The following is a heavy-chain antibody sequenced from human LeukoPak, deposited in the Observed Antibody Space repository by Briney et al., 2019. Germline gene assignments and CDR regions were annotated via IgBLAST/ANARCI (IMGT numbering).Heavy chain of an antibody. V-gene: IGHV3-21*01. CDR1: GFTFSTYN. CDR2: ISGTATYI. D-gene: IGHD3-22*01. CDR3: ARDSDSGYWFGY. Sequence: GGSLRLSCAASGFTFSTYNMNWVRQAPGKGLEWVSSISGTATYIYYADSVKGRFTISRDSAKHSLYLQMNSLRAEDTAVYYCARDSDSGYWFGYWGQGTLVTVSS. J-gene: IGHJ4*02.